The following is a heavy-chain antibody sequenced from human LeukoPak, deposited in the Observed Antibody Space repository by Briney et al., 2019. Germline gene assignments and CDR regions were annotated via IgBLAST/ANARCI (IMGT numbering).Heavy chain of an antibody. CDR3: ARVRSGNYFDY. V-gene: IGHV3-23*01. Sequence: GGSLRLSCAASGFTFSNYAMNWVRQAPGKGLEWVSGVSGSGGSTYFADSVKGRFTISRDNSKNTLHLQMNSLRAEDTAVYYCARVRSGNYFDYWGQGTLVTVSS. CDR2: VSGSGGST. J-gene: IGHJ4*02. CDR1: GFTFSNYA.